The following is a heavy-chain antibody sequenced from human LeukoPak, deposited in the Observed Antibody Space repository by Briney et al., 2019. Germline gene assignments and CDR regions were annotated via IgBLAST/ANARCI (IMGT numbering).Heavy chain of an antibody. D-gene: IGHD3-22*01. CDR3: AKRGHYDPSVLRAPFDY. CDR1: GSTFSSYA. V-gene: IGHV3-23*01. J-gene: IGHJ4*02. CDR2: ISGTGGNT. Sequence: GGSLRLSCAASGSTFSSYAISWVRQAPGKGLKWVSAISGTGGNTHYADSVKGRFTISRDNSQNTVYLQMNSLRAEDTALYYCAKRGHYDPSVLRAPFDYWGQGTLVTVSS.